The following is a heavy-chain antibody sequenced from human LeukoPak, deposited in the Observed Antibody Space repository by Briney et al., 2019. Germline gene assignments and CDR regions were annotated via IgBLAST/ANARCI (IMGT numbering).Heavy chain of an antibody. D-gene: IGHD2-8*01. CDR3: VVLGGYSYYYRDV. CDR1: GFTFSSYW. V-gene: IGHV3-7*01. J-gene: IGHJ6*03. Sequence: GGSLRLSCAASGFTFSSYWMSWVRQAPGKGLEWVANIKQDGSEKYYVDSVKGRFTISRDNAKNSLYLQMNSLRAEDTAVYYCVVLGGYSYYYRDVGEKGTRVTVSS. CDR2: IKQDGSEK.